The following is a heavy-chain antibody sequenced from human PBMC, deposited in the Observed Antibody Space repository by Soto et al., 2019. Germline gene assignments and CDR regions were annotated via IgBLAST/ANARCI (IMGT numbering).Heavy chain of an antibody. CDR3: AHIVTGCFT. D-gene: IGHD3-16*01. Sequence: QITLKESGPPLVKPTHTLTLTCTISGFSLITSGVGVGWIRQPPGTALEWLALIYWDDDKRYSPSLKSRLTITKDTSKIQVVLTMTNMDPVDTATYYCAHIVTGCFTWGRGAMVTVSS. V-gene: IGHV2-5*02. CDR1: GFSLITSGVG. CDR2: IYWDDDK. J-gene: IGHJ5*02.